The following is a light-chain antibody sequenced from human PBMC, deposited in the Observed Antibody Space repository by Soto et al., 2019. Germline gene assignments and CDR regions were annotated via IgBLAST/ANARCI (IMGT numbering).Light chain of an antibody. CDR3: SSYTSNITPYV. CDR1: SSDVGGYNF. J-gene: IGLJ1*01. V-gene: IGLV2-14*01. Sequence: QSVLTQPASMSGSPGQSITISCTGTSSDVGGYNFVSWYQQHPGKAPKLMIYHVTNRPSGVSGRFSGSKSGNTASLTISGLQAEDEADYYCSSYTSNITPYVFGTGTKVTVL. CDR2: HVT.